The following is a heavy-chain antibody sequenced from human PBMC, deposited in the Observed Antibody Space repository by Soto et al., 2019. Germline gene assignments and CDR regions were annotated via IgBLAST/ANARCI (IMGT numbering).Heavy chain of an antibody. V-gene: IGHV3-21*01. CDR2: ISSSSSYI. J-gene: IGHJ6*02. CDR3: ARGRDAGSEVLLWFGELLSRANYYGMDV. D-gene: IGHD3-10*01. Sequence: LGLSCAASRLSFSFDSMNLVHQAPLKGLEWVSSISSSSSYIYYADSVKGRFTISRDNAKNSLYLQMNSLRAEDTAVYYCARGRDAGSEVLLWFGELLSRANYYGMDVWAQVTTVTVSS. CDR1: RLSFSFDS.